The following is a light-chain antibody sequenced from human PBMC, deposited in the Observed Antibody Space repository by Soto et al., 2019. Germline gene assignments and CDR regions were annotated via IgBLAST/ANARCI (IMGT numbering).Light chain of an antibody. CDR2: DAS. Sequence: DIQMTQSPSTLSASVGDRVTITCRASQSMNDWLAWYQQKPEKPPKVLIYDASSLQSGVPSRFGGSGSGTEFTLTIGSLQPDDVATYYCLRYNAFSQTFGRGTKVEI. CDR3: LRYNAFSQT. V-gene: IGKV1-5*01. J-gene: IGKJ4*02. CDR1: QSMNDW.